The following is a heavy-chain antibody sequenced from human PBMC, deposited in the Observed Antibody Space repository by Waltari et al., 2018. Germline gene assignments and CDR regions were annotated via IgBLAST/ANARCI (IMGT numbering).Heavy chain of an antibody. D-gene: IGHD3-10*02. CDR2: INYDGSAT. J-gene: IGHJ4*02. Sequence: EVHLLESGGGLVQPGGSLRLSCAASGFSLSANWMTWVRQAPGKGLGWVANINYDGSATYHVESVNGRFLISRDNAKNSLYLQMNSVTAEDTAIYYCARGSASYVRFWDLWGQGTMVTVSS. CDR1: GFSLSANW. CDR3: ARGSASYVRFWDL. V-gene: IGHV3-7*03.